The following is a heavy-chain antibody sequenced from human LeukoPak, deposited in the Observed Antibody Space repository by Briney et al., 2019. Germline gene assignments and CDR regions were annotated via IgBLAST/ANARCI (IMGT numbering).Heavy chain of an antibody. V-gene: IGHV4-30-2*03. D-gene: IGHD2-8*01. CDR3: ARRSTCTNGVCYTFDY. CDR1: GGSISSGDNY. Sequence: PSQTLSLTCTVSGGSISSGDNYWSWIRQPPGKGLEWIGSIYYRGSTYYNPSLKSRVTMSVDTSKNQFSLKLSSVTAADTAVYYCARRSTCTNGVCYTFDYWGLGTLVTVSS. J-gene: IGHJ4*02. CDR2: IYYRGST.